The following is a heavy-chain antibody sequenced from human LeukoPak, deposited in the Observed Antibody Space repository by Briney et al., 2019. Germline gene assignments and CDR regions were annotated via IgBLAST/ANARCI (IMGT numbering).Heavy chain of an antibody. CDR1: GGSFSGYY. CDR3: ARVSMVRGLTGWFDP. J-gene: IGHJ5*02. CDR2: INHSGST. D-gene: IGHD3-10*01. Sequence: SETLSLTCAVYGGSFSGYYWSWIRQPPGKGLEWIGEINHSGSTNYNPSLKSRVTISVDTSKNQFSLKLGSVTAADTAVYYCARVSMVRGLTGWFDPWGQGTLVTVSS. V-gene: IGHV4-34*01.